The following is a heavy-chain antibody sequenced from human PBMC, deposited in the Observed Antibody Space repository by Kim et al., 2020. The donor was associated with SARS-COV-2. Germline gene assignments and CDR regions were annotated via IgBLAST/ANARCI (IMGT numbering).Heavy chain of an antibody. CDR1: GYTFTSYA. J-gene: IGHJ4*02. CDR2: INVGNGNT. D-gene: IGHD3-3*01. V-gene: IGHV1-3*01. Sequence: ASVKVSCKASGYTFTSYAMHWVRQAPGQRLEWMGWINVGNGNTKYSQKFQGRVTITRDTSASTAYMELSSLRSEDTAVYYCARVGSRLVIIPNYYFDYWGQGTLVTVSS. CDR3: ARVGSRLVIIPNYYFDY.